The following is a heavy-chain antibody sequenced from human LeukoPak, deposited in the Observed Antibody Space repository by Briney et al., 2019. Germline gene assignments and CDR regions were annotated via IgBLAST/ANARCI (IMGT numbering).Heavy chain of an antibody. Sequence: PGGSLRLSCAASGFTFSSYWMHWVRQAPGKGLVWVSRINSDGSSTSYADSVKGRFTISRDNAKNSLYLQMNSLRAEDTALYYCAKDIVHGYYDSSGYLDYWGQGTLVTVSS. D-gene: IGHD3-22*01. CDR1: GFTFSSYW. CDR2: INSDGSST. J-gene: IGHJ4*02. V-gene: IGHV3-74*01. CDR3: AKDIVHGYYDSSGYLDY.